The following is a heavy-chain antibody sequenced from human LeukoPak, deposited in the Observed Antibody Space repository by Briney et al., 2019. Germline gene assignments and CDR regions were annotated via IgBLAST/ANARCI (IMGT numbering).Heavy chain of an antibody. CDR2: IYTSGST. V-gene: IGHV4-4*09. D-gene: IGHD3-10*01. CDR1: GGSISSYY. Sequence: PSETLSLTCTVSGGSISSYYWSWIRQPPGKGLEWIGYIYTSGSTNYNPSLKSRVTISVDTSKNQFSLKLSSVTAADTAVYYCARRVRGDDYYYYYYMDVWGKGTTVTVSS. CDR3: ARRVRGDDYYYYYYMDV. J-gene: IGHJ6*03.